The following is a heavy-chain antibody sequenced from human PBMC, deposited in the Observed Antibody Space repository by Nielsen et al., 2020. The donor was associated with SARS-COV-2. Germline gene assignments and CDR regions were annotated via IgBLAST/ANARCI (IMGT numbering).Heavy chain of an antibody. Sequence: SETLSLTCIVSGGSITTGSHYWSWIRQPPGKGLEWIGYIFYRGNTNYNPSLKSRATISDDTPKNQFSLKLSSVTAEDTATYYCARGGSGSFWDYFDVWGQGTLVTVSS. J-gene: IGHJ4*02. V-gene: IGHV4-61*01. CDR1: GGSITTGSHY. CDR2: IFYRGNT. D-gene: IGHD1-26*01. CDR3: ARGGSGSFWDYFDV.